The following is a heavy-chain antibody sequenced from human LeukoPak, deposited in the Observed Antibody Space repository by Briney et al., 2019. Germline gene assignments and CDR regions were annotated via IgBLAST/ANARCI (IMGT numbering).Heavy chain of an antibody. CDR1: GFTCSSYA. J-gene: IGHJ4*02. D-gene: IGHD3-3*01. V-gene: IGHV3-23*01. CDR2: ISGSGGST. Sequence: GGSLRLSCAASGFTCSSYAMSWVRQAPGKGLEWVSAISGSGGSTYYADSVKGRFTISRDNSKNTLYLQMNSLRAEDTAVYYCAKRGDFWSGFTRGFDYWGQGTLVTVSS. CDR3: AKRGDFWSGFTRGFDY.